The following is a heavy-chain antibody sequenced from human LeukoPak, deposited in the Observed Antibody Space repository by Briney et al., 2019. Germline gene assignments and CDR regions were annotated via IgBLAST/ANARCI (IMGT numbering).Heavy chain of an antibody. CDR3: ASSAGALIDC. Sequence: PGGSLRLSCAASGFTFSNYDMHWVRQAPGKGLEWEAVIWFDGSNRFYADSVKGRFTISRDNSKNTLYLQMNSLRAEDTAVYYCASSAGALIDCWGQGTLVIVSS. J-gene: IGHJ4*02. V-gene: IGHV3-33*01. D-gene: IGHD6-19*01. CDR1: GFTFSNYD. CDR2: IWFDGSNR.